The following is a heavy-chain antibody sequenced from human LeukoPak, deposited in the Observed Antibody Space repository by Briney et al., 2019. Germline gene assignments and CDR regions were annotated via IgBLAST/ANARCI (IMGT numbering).Heavy chain of an antibody. Sequence: ASVKVSCKASGGTFSSYAISWVRQAPGQGLEWMGGIIPILGTANYTQKFQGRVTITTDESTSTAYMELSSLRSEDTAVYYCARGGYDVSGYPGALDYWGQGTLVTVSS. CDR3: ARGGYDVSGYPGALDY. V-gene: IGHV1-69*05. D-gene: IGHD3-22*01. CDR1: GGTFSSYA. CDR2: IIPILGTA. J-gene: IGHJ4*02.